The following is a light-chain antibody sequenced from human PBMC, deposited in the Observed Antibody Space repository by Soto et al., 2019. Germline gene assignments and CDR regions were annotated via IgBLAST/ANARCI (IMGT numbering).Light chain of an antibody. Sequence: DIQMTQSPSSLSASVGDRVTITCRASQGVSIYVAWFQQKPGKAPRPLIYASSNLQSGVPSRFSGSGVGTDFTLTISSLQPEDFATYYCQQHNTYPLTFGGGTKVEI. CDR1: QGVSIY. CDR3: QQHNTYPLT. V-gene: IGKV1-16*01. J-gene: IGKJ4*01. CDR2: ASS.